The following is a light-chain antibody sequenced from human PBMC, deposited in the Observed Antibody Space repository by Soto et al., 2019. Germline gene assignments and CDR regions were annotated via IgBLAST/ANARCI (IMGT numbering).Light chain of an antibody. J-gene: IGKJ2*01. V-gene: IGKV3-15*01. CDR2: GAS. CDR1: QSISYS. CDR3: QQYKNWPPYT. Sequence: EVVMTQSPATLPVSPGERVTLSCRASQSISYSLAWYQQKPGQPPRLLIYGASTRATGTPARFSGSGSGTEFTLTISSLQSEDFAVYYCQQYKNWPPYTFGQGTKLQIK.